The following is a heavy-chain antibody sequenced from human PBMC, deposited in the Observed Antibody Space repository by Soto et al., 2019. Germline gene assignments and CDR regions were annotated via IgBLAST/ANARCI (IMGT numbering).Heavy chain of an antibody. CDR3: ARYYASSGYYHFDY. V-gene: IGHV3-23*01. J-gene: IGHJ4*02. CDR2: ISGSGGST. D-gene: IGHD3-22*01. Sequence: GXSRKLKCAASGXSLDSWDMSFVHETPGKGLEWVSAISGSGGSTYDADSVNGRFTISRDNSKTTLYLQMNSLRPEDTAVYYCARYYASSGYYHFDYSGQATLVTVSS. CDR1: GXSLDSWD.